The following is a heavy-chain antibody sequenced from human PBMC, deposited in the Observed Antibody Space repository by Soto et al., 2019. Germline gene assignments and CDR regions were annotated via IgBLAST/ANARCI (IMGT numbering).Heavy chain of an antibody. V-gene: IGHV3-53*01. J-gene: IGHJ4*02. CDR2: IYSGGST. CDR3: ARINWKYALTFDY. D-gene: IGHD1-7*01. Sequence: GGSLRLSCAASGFTVTSNYMSWVRQAPGKGLEWVSVIYSGGSTYYADSVKGRFTISRDNSKNTLYLQMNSLRAEDTAVYFCARINWKYALTFDYWGQGTLVTVSS. CDR1: GFTVTSNY.